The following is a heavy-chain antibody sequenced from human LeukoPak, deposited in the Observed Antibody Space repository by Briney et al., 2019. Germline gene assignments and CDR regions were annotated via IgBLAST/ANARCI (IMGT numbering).Heavy chain of an antibody. D-gene: IGHD3-3*01. CDR1: GFTFSSYS. CDR2: ITSSSSYI. Sequence: PGGSLRLSCAASGFTFSSYSMNWVRQAPGKGLEWVSSITSSSSYIYYADSMKGRFTISRDNAKNSLYLQMNSLRAEDTAVCYCARDLSIFGVPFDYWGQGTLVTVSS. CDR3: ARDLSIFGVPFDY. J-gene: IGHJ4*02. V-gene: IGHV3-21*01.